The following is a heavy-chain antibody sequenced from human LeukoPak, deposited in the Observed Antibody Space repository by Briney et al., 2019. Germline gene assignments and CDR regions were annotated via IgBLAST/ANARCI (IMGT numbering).Heavy chain of an antibody. D-gene: IGHD1-20*01. Sequence: ASVKVSCKASGYTFTGYYMHWVRQAPGQGLEWMGWINPNSGGTNYAQKFQGRVTMTRDTSISTAYMELSRLRSDDTAVYYCASDRITGTPSQTFDYWGQGTLVTVSS. CDR3: ASDRITGTPSQTFDY. CDR2: INPNSGGT. CDR1: GYTFTGYY. V-gene: IGHV1-2*02. J-gene: IGHJ4*02.